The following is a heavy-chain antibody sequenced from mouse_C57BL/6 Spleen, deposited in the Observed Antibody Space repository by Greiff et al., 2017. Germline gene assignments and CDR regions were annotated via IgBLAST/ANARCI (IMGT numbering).Heavy chain of an antibody. CDR1: GFTFSDFY. CDR3: ARDGYYEGLAY. J-gene: IGHJ3*01. Sequence: DVMLVESGGGLVQSGRSLRLSCATSGFTFSDFYMEWVRQAPGKGLEWIAASRNKANDYTTEYSASVKGRFIVSRDTSQSILYLQMNALRAEDTAIYYCARDGYYEGLAYWGQGTLVTVSA. D-gene: IGHD1-1*01. V-gene: IGHV7-1*01. CDR2: SRNKANDYTT.